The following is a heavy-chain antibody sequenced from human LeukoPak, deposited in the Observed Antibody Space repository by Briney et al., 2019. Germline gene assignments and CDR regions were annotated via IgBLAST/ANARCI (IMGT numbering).Heavy chain of an antibody. CDR3: AREGLGYCSSTSCYADVIDY. J-gene: IGHJ4*02. D-gene: IGHD2-2*01. Sequence: GGSLRLSCAASGFTFSSYAMNWVRQAPGKGLEWVSSISSSSSYIYYADSVKGRFTISRDNAKNSLYLQMNSLRAEDTAVYYCAREGLGYCSSTSCYADVIDYWGQGTLVTVSS. CDR1: GFTFSSYA. CDR2: ISSSSSYI. V-gene: IGHV3-21*01.